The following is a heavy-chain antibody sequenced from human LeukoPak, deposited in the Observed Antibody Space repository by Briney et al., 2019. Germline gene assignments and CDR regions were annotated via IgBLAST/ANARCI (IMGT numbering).Heavy chain of an antibody. CDR1: GYNFTAYL. V-gene: IGHV5-10-1*01. CDR3: ARLRDGSLDF. J-gene: IGHJ4*02. CDR2: IDASDSYT. Sequence: GESLKISCKGSGYNFTAYLISWVRQMPGKGLEWMGRIDASDSYTNYRPPFQGHVIISTDKSITTAYLQWSSLKASDTAIYYCARLRDGSLDFWGQGTLVSVSS.